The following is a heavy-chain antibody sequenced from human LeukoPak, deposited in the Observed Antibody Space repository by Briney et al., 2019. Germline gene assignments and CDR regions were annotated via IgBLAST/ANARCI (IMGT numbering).Heavy chain of an antibody. V-gene: IGHV3-48*03. CDR1: GFTFSSYE. CDR3: ARVAVAGPYFDY. Sequence: PGGSLRLSCAASGFTFSSYEMNWVRQTPGKGLEWVSYISSSGITIYYADSVKGRFTISRDNAKNSLYLQMNSLRAEDTAVYYCARVAVAGPYFDYWGQGTLVTVSS. CDR2: ISSSGITI. D-gene: IGHD6-19*01. J-gene: IGHJ4*02.